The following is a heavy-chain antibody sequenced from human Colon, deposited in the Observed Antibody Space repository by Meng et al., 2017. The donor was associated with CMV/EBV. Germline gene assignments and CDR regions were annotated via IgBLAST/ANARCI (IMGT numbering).Heavy chain of an antibody. J-gene: IGHJ5*01. CDR2: VSSGGNT. D-gene: IGHD4/OR15-4a*01. CDR3: AKESLGTWQFPDYFAS. CDR1: CSYVSRNTLF. Sequence: AGRRLCESSEALAPTWTSSCSYVSRNTLFGGCLRRPPGKDLEWIGGVSSGGNTDYTPSLKSRVTISVDRSKRQCSLKVNSLSAADTAVYYCAKESLGTWQFPDYFASWGKGILVTVSS. V-gene: IGHV4-39*07.